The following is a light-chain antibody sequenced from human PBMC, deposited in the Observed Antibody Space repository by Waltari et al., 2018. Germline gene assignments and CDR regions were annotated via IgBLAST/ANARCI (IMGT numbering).Light chain of an antibody. J-gene: IGKJ1*01. Sequence: EIVLTQSPGTLSLSPGEGDTLSCRASQGVGKYLALYQLRPGQAPRLLLYHASIRATGIPDRFSGSGSWTDFSLTISRLEPEDFAVYYCQKYDFLPVTFCQGTTVEIK. CDR1: QGVGKY. CDR3: QKYDFLPVT. V-gene: IGKV3-20*01. CDR2: HAS.